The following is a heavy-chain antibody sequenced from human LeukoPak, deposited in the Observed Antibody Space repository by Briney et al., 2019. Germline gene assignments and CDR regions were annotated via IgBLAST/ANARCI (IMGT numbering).Heavy chain of an antibody. CDR3: VKDPSGGWYPEYYFDD. D-gene: IGHD6-19*01. Sequence: GGSLRLSWSVSGFTFSSYAMHWVRQAPGKGLEYVSAISSNGGSTYYADSVKGRFTISRDNSKNTLYLQMSSLRAEDTAVYYCVKDPSGGWYPEYYFDDWGQGTLVTVSS. V-gene: IGHV3-64D*06. J-gene: IGHJ4*02. CDR2: ISSNGGST. CDR1: GFTFSSYA.